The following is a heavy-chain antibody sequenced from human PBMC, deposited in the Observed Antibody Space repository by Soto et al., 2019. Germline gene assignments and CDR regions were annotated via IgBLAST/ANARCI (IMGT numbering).Heavy chain of an antibody. D-gene: IGHD5-12*01. CDR1: GFTFNTYV. V-gene: IGHV3-30-3*01. Sequence: QVQLVESGGGVVQSGKSLRLSCAASGFTFNTYVMHWVRQAPGKGLEWLAFVSSAGGSKYYADSVTGRFTISRDNSQNTLHLQMNGLGPEDTAVYYCARGGGYSGYDPLYYWGQGTLVTFSS. J-gene: IGHJ4*02. CDR2: VSSAGGSK. CDR3: ARGGGYSGYDPLYY.